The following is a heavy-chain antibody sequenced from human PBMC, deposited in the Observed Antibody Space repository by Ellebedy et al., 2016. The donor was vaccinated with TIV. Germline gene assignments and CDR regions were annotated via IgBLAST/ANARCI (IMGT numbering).Heavy chain of an antibody. V-gene: IGHV1-18*01. D-gene: IGHD3-3*01. Sequence: AASVKVSCKASGYTFTSYGISWVRQAPGQGLEWMGWISAYNGKTNYAQKLQGRGTMTTDTSTSTAYMELRSLRSDDTAVYYCAREEGPGYYDFWSGYYNTYYFDYWGQGTLVTVSS. J-gene: IGHJ4*02. CDR3: AREEGPGYYDFWSGYYNTYYFDY. CDR1: GYTFTSYG. CDR2: ISAYNGKT.